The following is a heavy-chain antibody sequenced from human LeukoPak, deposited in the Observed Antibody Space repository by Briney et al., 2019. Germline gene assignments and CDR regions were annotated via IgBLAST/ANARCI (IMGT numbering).Heavy chain of an antibody. V-gene: IGHV1-2*02. CDR2: INPNGADT. J-gene: IGHJ3*02. CDR1: GYTFTGYY. CDR3: ARVVGATDAFDI. Sequence: ASVKVSCKASGYTFTGYYMHWVRQAPGQRLEWMGWINPNGADTNYAQKLQGRVTMTTGTSTSTAYMELRSLRSDDTAVYYCARVVGATDAFDIWGQGTMVTVSS. D-gene: IGHD1-26*01.